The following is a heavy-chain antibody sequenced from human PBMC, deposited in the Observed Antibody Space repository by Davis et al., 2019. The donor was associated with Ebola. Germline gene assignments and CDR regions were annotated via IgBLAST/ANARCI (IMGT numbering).Heavy chain of an antibody. CDR3: AREGTPLGYCTGGVCHGRDVYYYYYGMDV. V-gene: IGHV3-33*01. J-gene: IGHJ6*02. Sequence: GESLKISCAASGFTFNNYGMHWVRQAPGKGLEWVAVLWYDGTNKYYADSVKGRFNISRDNSKNTLYLQMNSLRAEDTAVYYCAREGTPLGYCTGGVCHGRDVYYYYYGMDVWGQGTAVTVSS. CDR1: GFTFNNYG. D-gene: IGHD2-8*02. CDR2: LWYDGTNK.